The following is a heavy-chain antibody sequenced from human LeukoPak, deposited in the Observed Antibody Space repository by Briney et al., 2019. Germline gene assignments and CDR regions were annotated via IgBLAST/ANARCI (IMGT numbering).Heavy chain of an antibody. V-gene: IGHV3-23*01. CDR1: GFTFSSYA. J-gene: IGHJ4*02. CDR2: ISGSGGST. Sequence: PGGSLRLSCAASGFTFSSYAMSWVRQAPGKGLEWVSAISGSGGSTYYADSVKGRFAISRDNSKNTLYLQMNSLRAEDTAVYYCAREGWYSPYFDYWGQGTLVTVSS. D-gene: IGHD6-19*01. CDR3: AREGWYSPYFDY.